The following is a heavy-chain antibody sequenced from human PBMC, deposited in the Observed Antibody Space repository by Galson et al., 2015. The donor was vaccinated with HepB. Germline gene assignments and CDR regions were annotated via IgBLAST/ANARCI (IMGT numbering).Heavy chain of an antibody. J-gene: IGHJ5*02. CDR1: GGSISTHNW. Sequence: ETLSLTCAVSGGSISTHNWWSWVRQPPGKGLEWIGEIYHGGGPNYTPSLKSRATISVDKSNNQFSLRLTSLTAADTAVYYCARGEYGGKTSNNWFDPWGQGTLVTVSS. CDR3: ARGEYGGKTSNNWFDP. CDR2: IYHGGGP. V-gene: IGHV4-4*02. D-gene: IGHD4-23*01.